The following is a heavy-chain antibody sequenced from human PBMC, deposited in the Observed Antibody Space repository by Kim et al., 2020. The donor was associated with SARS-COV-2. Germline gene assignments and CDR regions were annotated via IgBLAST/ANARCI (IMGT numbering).Heavy chain of an antibody. V-gene: IGHV1-8*01. D-gene: IGHD6-6*01. CDR3: AKSSSPTNYYYYGMDV. Sequence: ASVKVSCKASGYTFTSYDINWVRQATGQGLEWMGWMNPNIGNTGYAQKFQGRVTMTRNTSISTAYMELSSLRSEDTAVYYCAKSSSPTNYYYYGMDVWGQGTTVTVSS. CDR1: GYTFTSYD. CDR2: MNPNIGNT. J-gene: IGHJ6*02.